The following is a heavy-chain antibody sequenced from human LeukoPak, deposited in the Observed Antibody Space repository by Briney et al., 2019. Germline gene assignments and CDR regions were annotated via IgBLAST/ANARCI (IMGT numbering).Heavy chain of an antibody. Sequence: SETLSLTCTVSGGSISSGSYYWSWIRQPAGKGLEWIGRIYTSGSTNYNPSLKSRVTISVDTSKNQFSLKLSSVTAADTAVYYCAKDHYYGSGSRYDYWGQGTLVTVSS. V-gene: IGHV4-61*02. CDR2: IYTSGST. CDR1: GGSISSGSYY. D-gene: IGHD3-10*01. CDR3: AKDHYYGSGSRYDY. J-gene: IGHJ4*02.